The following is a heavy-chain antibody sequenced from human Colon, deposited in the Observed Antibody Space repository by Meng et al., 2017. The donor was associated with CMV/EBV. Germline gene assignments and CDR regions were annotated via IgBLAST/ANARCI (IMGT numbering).Heavy chain of an antibody. J-gene: IGHJ4*02. CDR2: IYDTGIT. CDR1: GVSRTRGAYH. Sequence: SGPCLVQPSETLSLTCFFSGVSRTRGAYHWSWIRQSPGKGLEWFGYIYDTGITIYNPSLKSRVTIFLETSKNQFSLNLNSMTTADTAVYYCAKSRSSTPGIVDDWGQGTLVTVSS. CDR3: AKSRSSTPGIVDD. V-gene: IGHV4-61*08. D-gene: IGHD2/OR15-2a*01.